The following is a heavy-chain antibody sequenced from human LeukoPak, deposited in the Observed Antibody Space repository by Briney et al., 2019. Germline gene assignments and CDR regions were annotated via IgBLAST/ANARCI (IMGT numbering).Heavy chain of an antibody. CDR1: GYTFTGYY. CDR3: ARDGPYCSGGSCYFDYYYYMDV. J-gene: IGHJ6*03. CDR2: INPNSGGT. V-gene: IGHV1-2*02. Sequence: ASVKVSCKASGYTFTGYYMHWVRQAPRQGLEWMGWINPNSGGTNYAQKFQGRVTMTTDTSTSTAYMELRSLRSDDTAVYYCARDGPYCSGGSCYFDYYYYMDVWGKGTTVTVSS. D-gene: IGHD2-15*01.